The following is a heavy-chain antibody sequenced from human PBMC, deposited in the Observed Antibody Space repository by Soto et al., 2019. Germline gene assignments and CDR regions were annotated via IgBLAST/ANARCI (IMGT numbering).Heavy chain of an antibody. V-gene: IGHV4-39*01. CDR1: GGSISSSSYY. CDR3: ARYYGSGSYYHDY. J-gene: IGHJ4*02. D-gene: IGHD3-10*01. CDR2: IYYSGST. Sequence: SETLSLACTVSGGSISSSSYYWGWIRQPPGKGLEWIGSIYYSGSTYYNPSLKSRVTISVDTSKNQFSLKLSSVTAADTAVYYCARYYGSGSYYHDYWGQGTLVTVSS.